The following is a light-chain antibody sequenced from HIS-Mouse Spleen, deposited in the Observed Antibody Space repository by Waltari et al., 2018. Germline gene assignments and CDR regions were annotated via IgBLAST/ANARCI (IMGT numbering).Light chain of an antibody. J-gene: IGKJ5*01. Sequence: DIVMTQSPDPLAVSLVERATINCKSSQSVLYSSNNKNYLAWYQQKPGQPPKLLIYWASTRESGVPDRFSGSGSGTDFTLTISSLQAGDVAVYYCQEYYSTPFTVGQGTRLEVK. CDR1: QSVLYSSNNKNY. V-gene: IGKV4-1*01. CDR2: WAS. CDR3: QEYYSTPFT.